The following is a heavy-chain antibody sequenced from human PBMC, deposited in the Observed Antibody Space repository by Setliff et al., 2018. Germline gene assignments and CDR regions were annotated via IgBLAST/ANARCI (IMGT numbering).Heavy chain of an antibody. CDR2: INPSGGST. D-gene: IGHD6-13*01. V-gene: IGHV1-46*01. CDR3: ARAYSSSWYLYYYYGMDV. J-gene: IGHJ6*02. CDR1: GGTFSSYA. Sequence: ASVKVSCKASGGTFSSYAISWVRQAPGQGLEWMGIINPSGGSTSYAQKFQGRVTMTKDTSTSTVYMELSSLRSEDTAEYYCARAYSSSWYLYYYYGMDVWGQGTTVTVSS.